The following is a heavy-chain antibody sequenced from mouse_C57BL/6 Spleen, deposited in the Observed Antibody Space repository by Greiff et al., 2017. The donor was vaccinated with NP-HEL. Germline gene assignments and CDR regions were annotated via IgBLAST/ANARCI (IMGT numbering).Heavy chain of an antibody. V-gene: IGHV1-55*01. J-gene: IGHJ2*01. CDR3: AREGDGYH. CDR2: IYPGSGST. CDR1: GYTFTSYW. D-gene: IGHD2-3*01. Sequence: QVHVKQPGAELVKPGASVKMSCKASGYTFTSYWITWVKQRPGQGLEWIGDIYPGSGSTNYNEKFKSKATLTVDTSSSTAYMQLSSLTSEDSAVYYCAREGDGYHWGQGTTLTVSS.